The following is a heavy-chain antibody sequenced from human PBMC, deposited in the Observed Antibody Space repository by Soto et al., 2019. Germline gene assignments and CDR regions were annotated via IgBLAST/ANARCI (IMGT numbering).Heavy chain of an antibody. CDR2: IYYSGST. CDR3: AAGEASSRNLAPYYLDF. J-gene: IGHJ4*02. CDR1: GGSISSYY. D-gene: IGHD6-13*01. Sequence: SETLSLTCTVSGGSISSYYWSWIRQPPGKGLEWIGYIYYSGSTNYNPSLRSRVTISEDTSKNQFSLKLLSVTTADTAVYFCAAGEASSRNLAPYYLDFWGQGALVTVSS. V-gene: IGHV4-59*01.